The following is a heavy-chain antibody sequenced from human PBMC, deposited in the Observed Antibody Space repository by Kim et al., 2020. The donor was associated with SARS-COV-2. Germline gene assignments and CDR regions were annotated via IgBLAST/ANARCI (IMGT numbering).Heavy chain of an antibody. CDR3: ARRLARVGERGNGMDV. D-gene: IGHD3-10*01. Sequence: SLKGRFTISRDNLKNTLSLEMNSLRAEDTAVYYCARRLARVGERGNGMDVWGQGTTVTVSS. V-gene: IGHV3-30*01. J-gene: IGHJ6*02.